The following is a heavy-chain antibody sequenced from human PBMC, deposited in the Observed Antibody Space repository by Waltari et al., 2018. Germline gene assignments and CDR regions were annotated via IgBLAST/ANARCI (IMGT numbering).Heavy chain of an antibody. Sequence: QVQLVESGGGVVQPGGSLRLSCAAPGFTFSSYGMPWVRKAPGKGAVGVAFIRYDGSNKYYADSVKGRFTISRDNSKNTLYLQMNSLRAEDTAVYYCAKDEGTMITFGGVIVIGNFDYWGQGTLVTVSS. CDR2: IRYDGSNK. V-gene: IGHV3-30*02. D-gene: IGHD3-16*02. CDR3: AKDEGTMITFGGVIVIGNFDY. CDR1: GFTFSSYG. J-gene: IGHJ4*02.